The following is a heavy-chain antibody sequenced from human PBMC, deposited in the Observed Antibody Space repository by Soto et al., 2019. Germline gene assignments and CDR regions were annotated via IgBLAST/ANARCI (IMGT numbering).Heavy chain of an antibody. V-gene: IGHV6-1*01. Sequence: SQTLSLTCALSGDSVSSNSAAWNWIRQSPSRGLEWLGRTYYRSKWYNDYAVSVISRIPINPDTSKNQFSLQLNSVPPEDTAVYYCERGSFAVAGTGDLAFDIWGQGTMVTVSS. D-gene: IGHD6-19*01. CDR3: ERGSFAVAGTGDLAFDI. CDR1: GDSVSSNSAA. J-gene: IGHJ3*02. CDR2: TYYRSKWYN.